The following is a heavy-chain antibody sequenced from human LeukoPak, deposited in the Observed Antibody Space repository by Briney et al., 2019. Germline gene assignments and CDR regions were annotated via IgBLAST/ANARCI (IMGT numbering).Heavy chain of an antibody. J-gene: IGHJ3*02. CDR2: ISGSGGST. CDR3: AKDPSRFRGYYDSSGYYNDAFDI. V-gene: IGHV3-23*01. D-gene: IGHD3-22*01. Sequence: GGSLRLPCAASGFTFSSYAMSWVRQAPGKGLEWVSAISGSGGSTYYADSVKGRFTISRDNSKNTLYLQMNSLRAEDTAVYYCAKDPSRFRGYYDSSGYYNDAFDIWGQGTMVTVSS. CDR1: GFTFSSYA.